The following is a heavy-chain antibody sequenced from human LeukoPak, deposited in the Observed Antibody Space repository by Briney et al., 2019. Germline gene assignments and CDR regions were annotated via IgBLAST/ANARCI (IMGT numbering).Heavy chain of an antibody. CDR1: GFSFSRSS. V-gene: IGHV3-21*06. J-gene: IGHJ4*02. CDR2: ISVGNSAYT. Sequence: GGSLRLSCAPSGFSFSRSSIISFPQAPGKGLEWVSYISVGNSAYTYYAASLKGRFTISRDNARNSVNLQMNSLRAEDTAVYYCASKTLWDVDRWGQGTLVTVSS. D-gene: IGHD2/OR15-2a*01. CDR3: ASKTLWDVDR.